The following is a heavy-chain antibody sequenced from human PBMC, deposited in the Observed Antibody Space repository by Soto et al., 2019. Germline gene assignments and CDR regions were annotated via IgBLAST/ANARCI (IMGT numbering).Heavy chain of an antibody. CDR1: GGSFHDYY. CDR2: IHHLEGT. V-gene: IGHV4-34*01. CDR3: ARHGGVFFAS. Sequence: QVQLQQWGAGLLKPSETLSLTCAGYGGSFHDYYWSWIRQPPGEGLAWIGEIHHLEGTKYNPSLKSRVTLLRDTAKKQCSQWRSSVTAADTGVYDCARHGGVFFASWGQGSLVIVSS. D-gene: IGHD2-8*02. J-gene: IGHJ4*02.